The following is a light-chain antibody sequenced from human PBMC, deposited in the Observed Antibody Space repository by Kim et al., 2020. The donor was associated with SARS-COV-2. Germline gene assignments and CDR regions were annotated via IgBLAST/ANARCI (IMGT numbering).Light chain of an antibody. V-gene: IGKV3-15*01. CDR1: QSVTNK. Sequence: EIVMTQSPATLSVSPGERATLSCRASQSVTNKLAWYQQKPGQVPRLLIYGASTRATGIPARFSGSGSGTEFTLTISSLQSEDFAVYYCQQYNNWYTFGQGTKLEI. CDR2: GAS. J-gene: IGKJ2*01. CDR3: QQYNNWYT.